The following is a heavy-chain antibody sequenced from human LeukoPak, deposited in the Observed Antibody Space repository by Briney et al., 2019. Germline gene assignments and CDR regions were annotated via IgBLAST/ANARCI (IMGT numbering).Heavy chain of an antibody. CDR1: GGTFSSYA. J-gene: IGHJ4*02. Sequence: GSSVKVSCKASGGTFSSYAISWVRQAPGQGLEWMGGIIPIFGTANYAQKFQGRVTITADESTSTAYMELSSLRSEDTAVYYCARMEMRRGNSPGHRFDYWGQGTLVTVSS. CDR2: IIPIFGTA. CDR3: ARMEMRRGNSPGHRFDY. D-gene: IGHD4-23*01. V-gene: IGHV1-69*01.